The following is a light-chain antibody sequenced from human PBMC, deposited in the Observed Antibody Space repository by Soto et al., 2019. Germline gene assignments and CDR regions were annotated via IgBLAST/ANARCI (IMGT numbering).Light chain of an antibody. J-gene: IGKJ1*01. CDR1: QSVHSR. CDR3: QQYDDWPPWT. Sequence: EIVMTQSPAALSVSPGDAATLSCRASQSVHSRLAWYQQKPGQAPRLLIYGASTRATGTPPRFRGSGSGTEFTLTISSLQSEDFAVYYCQQYDDWPPWTFVPGTKVEIK. V-gene: IGKV3-15*01. CDR2: GAS.